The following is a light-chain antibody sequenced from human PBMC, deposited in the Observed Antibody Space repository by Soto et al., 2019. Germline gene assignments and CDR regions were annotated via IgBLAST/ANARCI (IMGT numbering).Light chain of an antibody. V-gene: IGKV3-20*01. Sequence: EIVLTQSPGTLSLSPGERATLSCRASQSVSTNQLARYQQKPGQAPRLLIYGASSRATGIADRFSGSGSGTDFTLTISSLQPDDFATYYCQQYNSFSTFGQGTKVDIK. J-gene: IGKJ1*01. CDR2: GAS. CDR1: QSVSTNQ. CDR3: QQYNSFST.